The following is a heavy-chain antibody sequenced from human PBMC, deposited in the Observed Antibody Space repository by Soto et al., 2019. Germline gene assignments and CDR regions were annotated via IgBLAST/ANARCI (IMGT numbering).Heavy chain of an antibody. V-gene: IGHV4-34*02. Sequence: QVQLEQWGAGLLKPSGTLSLRCVLSGGSFSGFYWSWIRQAPGQGLEWIGDINPSGSTSYNPSLESRVTIALDTSNNHFSRNVISVTAADTAVYYCAIVFGYYYYYMDVWGKGTTVTVFS. CDR1: GGSFSGFY. D-gene: IGHD3-16*01. CDR2: INPSGST. J-gene: IGHJ6*03. CDR3: AIVFGYYYYYMDV.